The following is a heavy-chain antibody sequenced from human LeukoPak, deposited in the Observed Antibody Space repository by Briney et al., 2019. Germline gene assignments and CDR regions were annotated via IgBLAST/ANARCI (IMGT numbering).Heavy chain of an antibody. CDR1: GGSISSGSYY. CDR3: ARDQPSGWDY. V-gene: IGHV4-39*07. Sequence: PSETLSLTCTVSGGSISSGSYYWGWIRQPPGKGLEWIGSIYYSGSTYYNPSLKSRVTISVDTSKNQFSLKLSSVTAADTAVYYCARDQPSGWDYWGQGTLVTVSS. CDR2: IYYSGST. D-gene: IGHD2-15*01. J-gene: IGHJ4*02.